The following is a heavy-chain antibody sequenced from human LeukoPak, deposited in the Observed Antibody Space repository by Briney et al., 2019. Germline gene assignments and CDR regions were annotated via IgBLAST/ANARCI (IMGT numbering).Heavy chain of an antibody. CDR3: ARDEGGWYFDY. Sequence: GGSLRLSCAASGFTLSSYAMHWVRQAPGKGLEWVAVISYDGSNKYYAGSVKGRFTISRDNSKNTLYLQMNSLRAEDTAVYYCARDEGGWYFDYWGQGTLVTVSS. CDR1: GFTLSSYA. J-gene: IGHJ4*02. D-gene: IGHD6-19*01. CDR2: ISYDGSNK. V-gene: IGHV3-30-3*01.